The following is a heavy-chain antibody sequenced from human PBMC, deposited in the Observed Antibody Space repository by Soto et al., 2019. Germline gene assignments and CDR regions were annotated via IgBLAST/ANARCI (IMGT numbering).Heavy chain of an antibody. V-gene: IGHV1-24*01. D-gene: IGHD3-22*01. J-gene: IGHJ4*02. CDR2: FDPEDGET. CDR3: VAADPMIVVVTPFVY. Sequence: QVQLVQSGAEVKKPGASVKVSCKVSGYTLTELSMHWVRQAPGKGLEWMGGFDPEDGETIYAQKFQGRVTMTEDTSTDTPNMGLSSLRYEDTAVYYCVAADPMIVVVTPFVYWGQATLVTVSS. CDR1: GYTLTELS.